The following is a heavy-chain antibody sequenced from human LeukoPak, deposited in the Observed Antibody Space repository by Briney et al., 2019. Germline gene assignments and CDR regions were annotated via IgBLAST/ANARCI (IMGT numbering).Heavy chain of an antibody. J-gene: IGHJ6*03. CDR1: GGSISSGSYY. CDR3: ARVDDFWSGRDLHYYYYMDV. D-gene: IGHD3-3*01. V-gene: IGHV4-61*02. Sequence: PSQTLSLTCTVSGGSISSGSYYWSWLRQPAGKELVWIGRIYTSGSTNYNPSLKSRVTISVDTSKNRFSLKLSSVTAADTDVYYCARVDDFWSGRDLHYYYYMDVWGKGTTVTVSS. CDR2: IYTSGST.